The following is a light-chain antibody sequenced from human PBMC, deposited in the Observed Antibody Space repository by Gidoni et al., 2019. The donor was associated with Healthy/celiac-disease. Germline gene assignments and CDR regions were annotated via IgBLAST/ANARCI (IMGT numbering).Light chain of an antibody. CDR2: AAS. J-gene: IGKJ4*01. Sequence: DIQLPQSPSSLSSSVGDRVTITCRASQVISSYLAWSQQKPGKAPKLLIYAASTLQSGVPSRFSGSGSGTEFTLTISSLQPEDFATYYCQQLNSYPLTFGGGTKVEIK. V-gene: IGKV1-9*01. CDR1: QVISSY. CDR3: QQLNSYPLT.